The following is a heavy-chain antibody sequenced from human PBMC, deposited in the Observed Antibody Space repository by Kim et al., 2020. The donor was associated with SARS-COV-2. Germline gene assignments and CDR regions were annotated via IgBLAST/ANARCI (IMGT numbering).Heavy chain of an antibody. Sequence: SETLSLTCTVSGGSISSSSYYWGWIRQPPGKGLEWIGSIYYSGSTYYNPSLKSRVTISVDTSKNQFSLKLSSVTAADTAVYYCARLMGSYMDVWGKGTT. CDR1: GGSISSSSYY. CDR2: IYYSGST. D-gene: IGHD3-10*01. CDR3: ARLMGSYMDV. V-gene: IGHV4-39*01. J-gene: IGHJ6*03.